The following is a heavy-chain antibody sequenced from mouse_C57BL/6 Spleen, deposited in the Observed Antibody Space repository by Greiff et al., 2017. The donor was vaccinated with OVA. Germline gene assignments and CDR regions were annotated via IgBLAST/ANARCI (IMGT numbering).Heavy chain of an antibody. J-gene: IGHJ4*01. V-gene: IGHV5-12*01. CDR1: GFTFSDYY. CDR3: ARPYDDGYYAMDY. D-gene: IGHD2-12*01. CDR2: ISNGGGST. Sequence: EVQRVESGGGLVQPGGSLKLSCAASGFTFSDYYMYWVRQTPEKRLEWVAYISNGGGSTYYPDTVKGRFTISRDNAKNTLYLQMSRLKSEDTAMYYCARPYDDGYYAMDYWGQGTSVTVSS.